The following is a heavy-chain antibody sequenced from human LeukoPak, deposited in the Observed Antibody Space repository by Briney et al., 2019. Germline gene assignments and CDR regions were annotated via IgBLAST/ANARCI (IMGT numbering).Heavy chain of an antibody. D-gene: IGHD3-10*01. CDR2: ISSSSSYI. CDR3: ARASYGSGSYDLYYFDY. Sequence: GGSLRLSCVASGFTFSNYWMNWVRQAPGKGLEWVSSISSSSSYIYYADSVKGRFTISRDNAKNSLYLQMNSLRAEDTAVYYCARASYGSGSYDLYYFDYWGQGTLVTVSS. J-gene: IGHJ4*02. CDR1: GFTFSNYW. V-gene: IGHV3-21*01.